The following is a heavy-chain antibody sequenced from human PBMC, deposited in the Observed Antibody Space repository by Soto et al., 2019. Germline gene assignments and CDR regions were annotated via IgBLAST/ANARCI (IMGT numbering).Heavy chain of an antibody. J-gene: IGHJ4*02. V-gene: IGHV2-5*02. CDR2: IYWDDDK. CDR1: GFSLSTNGVG. Sequence: QITLKESGPTLVKPTQTLTLTCTFSGFSLSTNGVGVGWIRQTPGKALEWLALIYWDDDKRYSPSLKRRLTTTKDTSKNHVVLTMTNMAPGDTATYYCAHRRTPSFPLDFWGQGTLVTVSS. D-gene: IGHD3-3*02. CDR3: AHRRTPSFPLDF.